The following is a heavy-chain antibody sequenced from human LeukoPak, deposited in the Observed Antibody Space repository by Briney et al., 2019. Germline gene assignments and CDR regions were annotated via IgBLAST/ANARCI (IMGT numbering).Heavy chain of an antibody. CDR3: ARHRSGGSQDDAFDI. D-gene: IGHD2-15*01. CDR2: IKQDGSEK. CDR1: EFTFSTYW. V-gene: IGHV3-7*01. J-gene: IGHJ3*02. Sequence: GGSLRLSCAASEFTFSTYWMSWVRQAPGKGLEWVADIKQDGSEKYYADSVKGRFTISRQNAKNSLFLQMNSLRAEDTAVYYCARHRSGGSQDDAFDIWGQGTMVTVSS.